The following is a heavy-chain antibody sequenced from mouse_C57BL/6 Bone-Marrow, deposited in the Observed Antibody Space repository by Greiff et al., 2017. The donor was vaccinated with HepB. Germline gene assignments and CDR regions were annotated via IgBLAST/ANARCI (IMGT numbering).Heavy chain of an antibody. V-gene: IGHV1-72*01. D-gene: IGHD2-14*01. CDR2: IDPNSGGT. J-gene: IGHJ4*01. CDR3: ARKAKGRRRDYYAMDY. CDR1: GYTFTSYW. Sequence: QVQLKQPGAELVKPGASVKLSCKASGYTFTSYWMHWVKQRPGRGLEWIGRIDPNSGGTKYNEKFKSKATLTVDKPSSTAYMQLSSLTSEDSAVYYCARKAKGRRRDYYAMDYWGQGTSVTVSS.